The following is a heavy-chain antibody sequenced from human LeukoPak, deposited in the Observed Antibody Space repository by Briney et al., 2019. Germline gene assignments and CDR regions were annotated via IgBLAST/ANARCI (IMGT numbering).Heavy chain of an antibody. CDR2: IKRKTDGGTI. V-gene: IGHV3-15*01. Sequence: GGSLRLSCAASGFTFSNAWMSWVRQAPGKGPEWVGRIKRKTDGGTIDYAAPVKDRFTLSRDDSKNTLYLEMNSLKIEDTAVYYCTTDEPPDYFGGASHDYWGQGTLVTVSS. CDR1: GFTFSNAW. CDR3: TTDEPPDYFGGASHDY. D-gene: IGHD3-10*01. J-gene: IGHJ4*02.